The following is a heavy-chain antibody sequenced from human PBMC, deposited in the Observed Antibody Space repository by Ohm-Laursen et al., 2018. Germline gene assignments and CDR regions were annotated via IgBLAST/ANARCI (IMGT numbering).Heavy chain of an antibody. Sequence: SLRLSCAASGFTSSGYNMNWVRQAPGKGLEWVSYISSSSRTIYYADSVKGRFTISRDNAKNSLYLQMKSLRAEDTAVYYCAREYSSSSGRAFDIWGQGTMVTVSS. CDR2: ISSSSRTI. J-gene: IGHJ3*02. V-gene: IGHV3-48*01. D-gene: IGHD6-6*01. CDR1: GFTSSGYN. CDR3: AREYSSSSGRAFDI.